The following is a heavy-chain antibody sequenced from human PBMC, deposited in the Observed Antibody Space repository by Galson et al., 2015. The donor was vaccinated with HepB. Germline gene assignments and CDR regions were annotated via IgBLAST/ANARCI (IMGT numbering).Heavy chain of an antibody. V-gene: IGHV3-23*01. Sequence: SLRLSCAASGFKFSSYAMSWVRQAPGKGLEWVSSITSSGVGTYYADSMKGRFTISRDNSKNTLYLQMNSLRADDTAVYYCAKRTASGDYTAFFDYWGQGTLVTVSS. CDR1: GFKFSSYA. J-gene: IGHJ4*02. CDR2: ITSSGVGT. D-gene: IGHD4-17*01. CDR3: AKRTASGDYTAFFDY.